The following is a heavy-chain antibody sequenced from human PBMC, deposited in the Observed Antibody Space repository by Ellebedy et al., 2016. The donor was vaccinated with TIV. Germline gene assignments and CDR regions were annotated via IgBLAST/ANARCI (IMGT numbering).Heavy chain of an antibody. J-gene: IGHJ3*02. Sequence: GGSLRLSXQASGYKFNSDWIGWVRQRPGKGLEWMGMIYLGESDIRYGPSFEGQVIISADMSITPAYVQWSSLKASDSAMYFCARFTSSAAFDIWGQGTMVTVSS. CDR1: GYKFNSDW. CDR3: ARFTSSAAFDI. CDR2: IYLGESDI. D-gene: IGHD3-22*01. V-gene: IGHV5-51*01.